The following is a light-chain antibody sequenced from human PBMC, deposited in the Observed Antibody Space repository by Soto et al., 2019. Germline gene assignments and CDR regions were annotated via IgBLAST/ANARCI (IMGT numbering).Light chain of an antibody. V-gene: IGKV3-20*01. CDR2: GAS. Sequence: AHSPDSLSWAPASKATLPGRTSQSVTKNNLNWYKQKPGQAPRLLISGASIRATGTLYRFRGSGSETDFTLSISTLESEDVGLYNCQQYGSSAPITFGEGTRLEIK. CDR1: QSVTKNN. CDR3: QQYGSSAPIT. J-gene: IGKJ5*01.